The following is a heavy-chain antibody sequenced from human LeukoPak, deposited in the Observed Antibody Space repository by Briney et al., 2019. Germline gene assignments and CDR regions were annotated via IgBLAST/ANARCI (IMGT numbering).Heavy chain of an antibody. D-gene: IGHD6-13*01. V-gene: IGHV4-59*01. CDR2: IYYSGST. CDR1: GGSISSYY. Sequence: PSETLSLTCTVSGGSISSYYWSWIRQPPGKGLEWIGYIYYSGSTNYNPSLKSRVTISVDTSKNQFSLKLSSVTAADTAVYYCASGGPPAAGMSGWFDPWGQGTLVTVSS. CDR3: ASGGPPAAGMSGWFDP. J-gene: IGHJ5*02.